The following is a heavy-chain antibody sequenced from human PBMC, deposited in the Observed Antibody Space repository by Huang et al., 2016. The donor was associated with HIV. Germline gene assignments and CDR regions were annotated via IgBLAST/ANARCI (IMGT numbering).Heavy chain of an antibody. CDR1: GFTFSSYS. CDR2: ISSSSSYI. V-gene: IGHV3-21*01. CDR3: ARAVPTPNRFGVGGFDY. J-gene: IGHJ4*02. Sequence: EVQLVESGGGLVKPGGSLRLSCAASGFTFSSYSMNWVRQAPGKWREWVSSISSSSSYIYYADSVKGRFTISRDNAKNSLYLQMNSLRAEDTAVYYCARAVPTPNRFGVGGFDYWGQGTLVTVSS. D-gene: IGHD3-3*01.